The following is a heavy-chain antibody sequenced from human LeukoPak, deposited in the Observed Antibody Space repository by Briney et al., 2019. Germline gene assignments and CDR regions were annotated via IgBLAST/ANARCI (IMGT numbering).Heavy chain of an antibody. V-gene: IGHV4-61*01. CDR3: ARSRSGYSYDHAAFEI. CDR2: IDYRGST. CDR1: GGSISSSSYY. D-gene: IGHD5-18*01. J-gene: IGHJ3*02. Sequence: SETLSLTCTVSGGSISSSSYYWSWIRQPPGKGLEWIAYIDYRGSTTYNPSLRSRVTISVDTSRNQFSLKLSSVTAADTAVYYCARSRSGYSYDHAAFEIWGQGTMVTVSS.